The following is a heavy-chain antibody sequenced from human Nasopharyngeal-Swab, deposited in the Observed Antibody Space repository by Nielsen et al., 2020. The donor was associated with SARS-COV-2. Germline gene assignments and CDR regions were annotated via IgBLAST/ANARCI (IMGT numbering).Heavy chain of an antibody. CDR2: ISGSGGST. V-gene: IGHV3-23*01. D-gene: IGHD6-13*01. CDR3: AQQLVQVYFDY. J-gene: IGHJ4*02. Sequence: GESLKISCAASGFTFSSYAMSWVRQAPGKGLEWVSAISGSGGSTYYADSVKGRFTISRDNSKNTLYLQMNSLRAEDTAVYYCAQQLVQVYFDYWGQGTLVTVSS. CDR1: GFTFSSYA.